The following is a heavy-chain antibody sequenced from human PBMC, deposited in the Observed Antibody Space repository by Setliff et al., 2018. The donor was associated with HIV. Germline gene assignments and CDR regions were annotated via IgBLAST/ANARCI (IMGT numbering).Heavy chain of an antibody. CDR1: GYSFTSYW. D-gene: IGHD2-2*01. J-gene: IGHJ6*03. V-gene: IGHV5-51*01. Sequence: GESLKISCKGSGYSFTSYWIGWVRQMPGKGLEWMGIIYPGDSDTRYSPSFQGQVTISVDKSINTAYLRWTSLKASDTALYYCARHLGLPDATDYMDVWGQGTMVTVSS. CDR2: IYPGDSDT. CDR3: ARHLGLPDATDYMDV.